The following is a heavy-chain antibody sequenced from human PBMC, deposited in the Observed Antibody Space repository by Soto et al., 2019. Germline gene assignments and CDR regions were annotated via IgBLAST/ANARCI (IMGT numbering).Heavy chain of an antibody. CDR2: ISSSSSYI. CDR3: ARSRYCSGGSCPPYYYYGMDV. D-gene: IGHD2-15*01. CDR1: GFTFSSYS. Sequence: EVQLVESGGGLVKPGGSLRLSCAASGFTFSSYSMNWVRQATGKGLEWVSSISSSSSYIYYADSVKGRFTISRDNAKNSLYLQMNSLRAEDTAVYYCARSRYCSGGSCPPYYYYGMDVWGQGTTVTVSS. V-gene: IGHV3-21*01. J-gene: IGHJ6*02.